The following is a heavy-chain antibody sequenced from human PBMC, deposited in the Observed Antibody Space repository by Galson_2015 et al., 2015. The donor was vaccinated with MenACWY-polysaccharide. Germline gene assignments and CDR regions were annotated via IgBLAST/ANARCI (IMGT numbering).Heavy chain of an antibody. Sequence: SLRLSCAASGSRFSNSGLHWVRPAPGKGLGWVAVIQYDGSNKVYADSVKCRFTISRDTSKKTVILEMNTLGVEDTAVYYCAREGSRIVFHAFDIWGQGTMVTVSS. J-gene: IGHJ3*02. CDR2: IQYDGSNK. CDR1: GSRFSNSG. V-gene: IGHV3-33*01. CDR3: AREGSRIVFHAFDI. D-gene: IGHD2-2*01.